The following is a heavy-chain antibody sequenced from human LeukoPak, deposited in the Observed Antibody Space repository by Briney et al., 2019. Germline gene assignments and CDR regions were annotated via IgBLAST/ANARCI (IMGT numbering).Heavy chain of an antibody. CDR1: GGSISSYY. CDR3: ARVPGSSGWYAYYFDY. CDR2: IYYSGST. D-gene: IGHD6-19*01. J-gene: IGHJ4*02. V-gene: IGHV4-59*01. Sequence: KSSETLSLTCTVSGGSISSYYWSWIRQPPGKGLEWIGYIYYSGSTNYNPSLKSRVTISVDTSKNQFSLKLSSVTAADTAVYYCARVPGSSGWYAYYFDYWGQGTLVTVSS.